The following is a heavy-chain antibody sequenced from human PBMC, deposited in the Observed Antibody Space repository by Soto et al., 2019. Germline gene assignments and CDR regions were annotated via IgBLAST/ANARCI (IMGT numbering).Heavy chain of an antibody. V-gene: IGHV3-23*01. Sequence: EVQLLESGGGLVQPGGSLRLSCAASGFTFSSYAMSWVRQAPGKGLEWVSAISGSGGSTYYADSVKGRFTISRDNSKNTLYLQMNSLRAEDTPLYYCAKDASSGITSFDLWGRGTLVTVSS. CDR2: ISGSGGST. CDR3: AKDASSGITSFDL. J-gene: IGHJ2*01. D-gene: IGHD3-3*01. CDR1: GFTFSSYA.